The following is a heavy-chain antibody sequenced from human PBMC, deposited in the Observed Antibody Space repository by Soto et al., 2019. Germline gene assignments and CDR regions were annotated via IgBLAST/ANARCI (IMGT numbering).Heavy chain of an antibody. CDR1: GGSVSSGSYY. CDR3: AREAYGDYSFDY. J-gene: IGHJ4*02. D-gene: IGHD4-17*01. CDR2: IYYSGST. V-gene: IGHV4-61*01. Sequence: PSETLSLTCTVSGGSVSSGSYYWSWIRQPPGKGLEWIGYIYYSGSTNYNPSLKSRVTISVDTSKNQFSLELSSVTAADTAVYYCAREAYGDYSFDYWGQGTLVTVSS.